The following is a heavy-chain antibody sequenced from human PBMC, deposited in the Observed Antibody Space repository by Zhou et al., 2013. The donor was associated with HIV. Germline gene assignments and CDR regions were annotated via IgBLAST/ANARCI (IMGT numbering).Heavy chain of an antibody. Sequence: QVQLVQSGAEVEKPGASVKVSCKVSGYPLIDLSLHWVRLSPGKGLQWLGRLDSEFEAAMFAPDFQGRVAMTGDTSTETAYLTLTNVTPDDTALYLCAADRRVDHRLDNVLFLGVQGTMVVVSS. J-gene: IGHJ3*01. CDR3: AADRRVDHRLDNVLFL. D-gene: IGHD3-16*01. CDR2: LDSEFEAA. V-gene: IGHV1-24*01. CDR1: GYPLIDLS.